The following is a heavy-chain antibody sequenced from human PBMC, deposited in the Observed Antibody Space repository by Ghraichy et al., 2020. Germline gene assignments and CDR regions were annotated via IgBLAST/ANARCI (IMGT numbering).Heavy chain of an antibody. CDR2: INPNSGGT. V-gene: IGHV1-2*05. J-gene: IGHJ6*02. Sequence: ASVKVSCKASGYTFTGYYLHWVRQAPGQGLEWMGRINPNSGGTNYAQKFQGRVTMTRDTSISTAYMELSRLRSDDTVVYYCARGPLGVGADIGGDYYYYGMDVWGQGTTVTVSS. D-gene: IGHD1-26*01. CDR1: GYTFTGYY. CDR3: ARGPLGVGADIGGDYYYYGMDV.